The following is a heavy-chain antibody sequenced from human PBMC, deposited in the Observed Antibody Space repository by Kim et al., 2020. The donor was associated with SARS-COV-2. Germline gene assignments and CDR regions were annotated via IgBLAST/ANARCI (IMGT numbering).Heavy chain of an antibody. J-gene: IGHJ6*02. V-gene: IGHV4-34*01. CDR3: ARGEGYCSSTSCRHGMDV. D-gene: IGHD2-2*01. Sequence: KSRVTISVDTSKNQFSLKLSSVTAADTAVYYCARGEGYCSSTSCRHGMDVWGQGTTVTVSS.